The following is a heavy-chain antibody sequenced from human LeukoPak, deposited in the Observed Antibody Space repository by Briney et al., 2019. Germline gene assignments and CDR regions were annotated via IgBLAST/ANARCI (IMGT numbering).Heavy chain of an antibody. D-gene: IGHD5-18*01. V-gene: IGHV3-30*18. CDR1: GFTFSSYG. CDR3: AKDHGGYSYGTFDY. CDR2: ISYDGSNK. J-gene: IGHJ4*02. Sequence: GGSLRLSCAASGFTFSSYGVHWVRQAPGKGLEWVAVISYDGSNKYYADSVKGRFTISRDNSKNTLYLQMNSLRAEDTAVYYCAKDHGGYSYGTFDYWGQGTLVTVSS.